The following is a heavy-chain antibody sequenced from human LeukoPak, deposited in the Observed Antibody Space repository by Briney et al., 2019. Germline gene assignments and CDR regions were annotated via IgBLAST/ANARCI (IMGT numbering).Heavy chain of an antibody. Sequence: SETLSLTCTVSGGSISPLYWSWIRQPPGKGLEFIGYIYYSGTTNYNPSLKSRVTLSVDTSRNQFSLKLSSVTAADTAVYYCARGGVAAKYYFDSWGQGTLVTVSS. CDR3: ARGGVAAKYYFDS. CDR2: IYYSGTT. D-gene: IGHD3-10*01. V-gene: IGHV4-59*11. J-gene: IGHJ4*02. CDR1: GGSISPLY.